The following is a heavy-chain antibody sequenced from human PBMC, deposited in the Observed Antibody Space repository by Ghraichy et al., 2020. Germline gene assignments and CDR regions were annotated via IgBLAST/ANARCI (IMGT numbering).Heavy chain of an antibody. Sequence: GSLRLSCTVSGGSISSYYWSWIRQPPGKGLEWIGYIYYSGSTNYNPSLKSRVTISVDTSKNQFSLKLSSVTAADTAVYYCARANKVDTAMVPLDYYYYMDVWGKGTTVTVSS. CDR2: IYYSGST. CDR3: ARANKVDTAMVPLDYYYYMDV. D-gene: IGHD5-18*01. CDR1: GGSISSYY. V-gene: IGHV4-59*01. J-gene: IGHJ6*03.